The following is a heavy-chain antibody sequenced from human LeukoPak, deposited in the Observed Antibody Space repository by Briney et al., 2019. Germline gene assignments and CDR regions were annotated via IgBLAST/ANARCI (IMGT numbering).Heavy chain of an antibody. CDR1: GFTFSSYG. D-gene: IGHD6-19*01. J-gene: IGHJ4*02. Sequence: PGRSLRLSCAASGFTFSSYGMHWVRQAPGKGLEWVAVIWYGGSNKYYADSVKGRFTISRDNSKNTLYLQMNSLRAEDTAVYYCAKERSSSGWYLGHLDYWGQGTLVTVSS. CDR3: AKERSSSGWYLGHLDY. CDR2: IWYGGSNK. V-gene: IGHV3-30*18.